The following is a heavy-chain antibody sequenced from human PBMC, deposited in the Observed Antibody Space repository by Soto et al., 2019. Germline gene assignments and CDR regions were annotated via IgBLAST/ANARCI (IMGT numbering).Heavy chain of an antibody. D-gene: IGHD6-13*01. Sequence: SETLSLTCAVYGGSFSGYYWTWIRQPPGTGLERIGEINHSGSTNYNPSLKSRVTISVDTSKNQFSLKLSSVTAADTAVYYCARAKAPLYSSSWYWFDPWGQGALVTVSS. J-gene: IGHJ5*02. CDR1: GGSFSGYY. V-gene: IGHV4-34*01. CDR2: INHSGST. CDR3: ARAKAPLYSSSWYWFDP.